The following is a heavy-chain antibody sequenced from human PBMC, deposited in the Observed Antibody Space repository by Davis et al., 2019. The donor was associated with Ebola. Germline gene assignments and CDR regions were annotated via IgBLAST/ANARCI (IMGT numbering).Heavy chain of an antibody. V-gene: IGHV4-34*01. D-gene: IGHD6-13*01. CDR2: INHSGST. CDR1: GGSFSGYC. J-gene: IGHJ4*02. CDR3: ARHISLAAAGTGFDY. Sequence: MPSETLSLTCAVYGGSFSGYCWSWIRQPPGKGLEWIGEINHSGSTNYNPSLKSRVTISVDTSKNQFSLKLSSVTAADTAVYYCARHISLAAAGTGFDYWGQGTLVTVSS.